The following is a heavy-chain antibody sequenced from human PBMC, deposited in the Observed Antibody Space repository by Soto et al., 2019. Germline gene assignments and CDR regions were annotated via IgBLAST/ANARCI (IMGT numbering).Heavy chain of an antibody. V-gene: IGHV4-31*03. CDR1: GGSISSGGYY. Sequence: PSETLSLTCTVSGGSISSGGYYWSWIRQHPGKGLEWIGYIYYSGSTYYNPSLKSRVTISVDTSKNQFSLKLSSVTAADTAVYYCARWVGSGGLGMDVWGQGTTVTVSS. J-gene: IGHJ6*02. CDR2: IYYSGST. D-gene: IGHD2-15*01. CDR3: ARWVGSGGLGMDV.